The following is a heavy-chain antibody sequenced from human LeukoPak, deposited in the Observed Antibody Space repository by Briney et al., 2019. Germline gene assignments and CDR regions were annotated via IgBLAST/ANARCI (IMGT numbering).Heavy chain of an antibody. D-gene: IGHD3-9*01. CDR1: GFTFSRYW. Sequence: TGGSLRLSCAASGFTFSRYWMHWVRQAPGRGLVWVSRINTDGSRTDYADYVKGRFTISRDNAKNTLYLQMNSLGAEDTAVYYCASDFTGYDDYWGQGT. J-gene: IGHJ4*02. V-gene: IGHV3-74*01. CDR2: INTDGSRT. CDR3: ASDFTGYDDY.